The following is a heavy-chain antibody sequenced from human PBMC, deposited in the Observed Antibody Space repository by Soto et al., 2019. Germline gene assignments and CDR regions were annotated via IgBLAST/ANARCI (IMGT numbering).Heavy chain of an antibody. J-gene: IGHJ4*02. CDR3: ASGASRWYPYFFDS. CDR2: IIPYYNTL. D-gene: IGHD6-13*01. V-gene: IGHV1-69*01. Sequence: QAQVVPSGAEVRKPGSSVKLSCKASEGTFNSYAIAWVRQAPGQGLEWMGGIIPYYNTLNYAQKFQDRVTITADDSTNTVYMGLSSLRSDDTDVYFCASGASRWYPYFFDSWAQGTLVTVSS. CDR1: EGTFNSYA.